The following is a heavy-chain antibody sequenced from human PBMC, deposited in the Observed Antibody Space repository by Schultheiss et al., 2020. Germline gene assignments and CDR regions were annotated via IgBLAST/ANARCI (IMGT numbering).Heavy chain of an antibody. V-gene: IGHV3-21*01. CDR2: ISSSSSYI. CDR3: ARDGAYGIVGVTGWFDP. D-gene: IGHD1-26*01. CDR1: GFTFSNYV. J-gene: IGHJ5*02. Sequence: GGSLRLSCETSGFTFSNYVMTWVRQAPGKGLEWVSSISSSSSYIYYADSVKGRFTISRDNAKNSLYLQMNSLRAEDTAVYYCARDGAYGIVGVTGWFDPWGQGTLVTVSS.